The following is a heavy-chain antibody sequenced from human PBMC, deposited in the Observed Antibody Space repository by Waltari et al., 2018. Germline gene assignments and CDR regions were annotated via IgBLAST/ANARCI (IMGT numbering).Heavy chain of an antibody. Sequence: EVQVVESGGALVQPGGCLRLSCAASGFPFSSYEMNWVRQAPGKGLEWVAYITSTGTFVYYADSVKGRFTISRDNAKKSLSLQMESLRAEDTAPYYCVSSGSFRQFNYWGRGTLVTVSS. CDR1: GFPFSSYE. V-gene: IGHV3-48*03. CDR3: VSSGSFRQFNY. D-gene: IGHD1-26*01. J-gene: IGHJ4*01. CDR2: ITSTGTFV.